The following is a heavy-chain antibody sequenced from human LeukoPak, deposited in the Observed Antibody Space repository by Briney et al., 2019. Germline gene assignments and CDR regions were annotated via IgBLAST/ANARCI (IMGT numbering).Heavy chain of an antibody. D-gene: IGHD5-18*01. Sequence: SEALSLTCAVYGGSFSGYYWSWIRQPPGKGLEWIGEINHSGSTNYNPSLKSRVTISVDTSKNQFSLKLSSVTAADTAVYYCARGRIQLWSLWGQGTLVTVSS. CDR1: GGSFSGYY. CDR2: INHSGST. CDR3: ARGRIQLWSL. V-gene: IGHV4-34*01. J-gene: IGHJ4*02.